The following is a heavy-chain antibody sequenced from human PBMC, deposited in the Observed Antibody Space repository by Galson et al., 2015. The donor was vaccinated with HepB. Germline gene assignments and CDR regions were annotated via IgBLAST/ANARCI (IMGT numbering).Heavy chain of an antibody. Sequence: SLRLSCAASGFTFSSYGMHWVRQAPGKGLEWVAVISYDGSNKYYADSVKGRFTISRDNSKNTLYLQMNSLRAEDTAVYYCAKSQKYYDYGDYCFDYWGQGTLVTVSS. V-gene: IGHV3-30*18. D-gene: IGHD4-17*01. J-gene: IGHJ4*02. CDR2: ISYDGSNK. CDR3: AKSQKYYDYGDYCFDY. CDR1: GFTFSSYG.